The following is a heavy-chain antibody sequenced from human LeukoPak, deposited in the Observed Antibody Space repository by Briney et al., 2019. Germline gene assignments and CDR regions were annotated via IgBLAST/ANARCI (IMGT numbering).Heavy chain of an antibody. J-gene: IGHJ4*02. V-gene: IGHV3-48*01. CDR3: ARVGSDFWSGYQLHADY. CDR2: ISSSSSTI. D-gene: IGHD3-3*01. Sequence: GGSLRLSCAASGFTFSSYSMNWVRQAPGKGLEWVSYISSSSSTIYYADSVKGRFTISRDNAKNSLYLQMNSLRAEDTAVYYCARVGSDFWSGYQLHADYWGQGTLVTVSS. CDR1: GFTFSSYS.